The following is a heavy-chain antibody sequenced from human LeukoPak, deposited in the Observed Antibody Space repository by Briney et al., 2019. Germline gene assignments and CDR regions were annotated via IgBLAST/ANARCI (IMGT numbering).Heavy chain of an antibody. CDR1: GGSISTYY. Sequence: SETLSLTCTVSGGSISTYYWSWIRQPPGKGLDWIGYIYYRGNTNYSPSLKSRVIISVDTSKNQFSLKMSSVTAADTAVYYCTRDSGTTGEVKFDPWGQGTLVAVSS. J-gene: IGHJ5*02. D-gene: IGHD3-10*01. V-gene: IGHV4-59*12. CDR3: TRDSGTTGEVKFDP. CDR2: IYYRGNT.